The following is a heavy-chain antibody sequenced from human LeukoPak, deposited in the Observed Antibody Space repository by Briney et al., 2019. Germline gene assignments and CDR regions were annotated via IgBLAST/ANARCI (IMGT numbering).Heavy chain of an antibody. CDR1: GFTFSDYY. CDR3: ARDESLWEIPH. D-gene: IGHD3-16*01. J-gene: IGHJ4*02. Sequence: PGGSLRLSCAASGFTFSDYYMSWIRQAPGKGLEWVSYISSSGSTIYYADSVKGRFTISRDNAKNSVYLQMNSLRVEDTAVYYCARDESLWEIPHWGQGTLVTVSS. V-gene: IGHV3-11*04. CDR2: ISSSGSTI.